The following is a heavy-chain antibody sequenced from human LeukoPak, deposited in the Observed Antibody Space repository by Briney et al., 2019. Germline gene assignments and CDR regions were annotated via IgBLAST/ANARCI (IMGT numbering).Heavy chain of an antibody. J-gene: IGHJ4*02. CDR1: GYTFNSYG. Sequence: GASVKVSCKASGYTFNSYGISWVRQAPGQGLEWMGWISAYNGNTNYAQKVQGRVTMTTDTSTSTAYMELRSLRSDDTAVYYCARADIRAIASSGWYRFDYWGQGTLVTVSS. CDR3: ARADIRAIASSGWYRFDY. D-gene: IGHD6-19*01. CDR2: ISAYNGNT. V-gene: IGHV1-18*01.